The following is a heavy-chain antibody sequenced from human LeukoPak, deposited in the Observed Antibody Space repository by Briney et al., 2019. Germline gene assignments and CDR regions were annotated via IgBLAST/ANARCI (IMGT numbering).Heavy chain of an antibody. V-gene: IGHV4-61*02. Sequence: PSQTLSLTCTVSGGSISSGSYYWSWIRQPAGKGLEWIGRIYTNGSTNYNPSLKSRVTISVDTSKNQFSLNLSSVTAADTAVYYCASRCRRTGCYKGFDPWGQGTLVTVSS. CDR1: GGSISSGSYY. D-gene: IGHD2-2*02. CDR3: ASRCRRTGCYKGFDP. CDR2: IYTNGST. J-gene: IGHJ5*02.